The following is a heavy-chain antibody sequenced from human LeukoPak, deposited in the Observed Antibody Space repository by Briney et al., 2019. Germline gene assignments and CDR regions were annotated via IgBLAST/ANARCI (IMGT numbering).Heavy chain of an antibody. V-gene: IGHV4-38-2*02. CDR2: IYHSGST. CDR3: ARGDSGYDTADPYYYYMDV. CDR1: GYSISSGYY. Sequence: SETLSLTCTVSGYSISSGYYWGWIRQPPGKGLEWIGSIYHSGSTYYNPSLKSRVTISVDTSKNQFSLKLSSVTAADTAVYYCARGDSGYDTADPYYYYMDVWGKGTTVTVSS. J-gene: IGHJ6*03. D-gene: IGHD5-12*01.